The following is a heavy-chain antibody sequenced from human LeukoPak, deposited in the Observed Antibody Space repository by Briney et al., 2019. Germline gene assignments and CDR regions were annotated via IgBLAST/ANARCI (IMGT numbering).Heavy chain of an antibody. CDR2: IYHSGST. Sequence: SETLSLTCTVSGYSISSGYYWGWIRQPPGKGVEWIGSIYHSGSTYYNPSLKRRVTISVDTSKNQFSLKLSSVTAADTAVYYCARDRDLLGYCTNGVCYKGYDYWGQGTLVTVSS. CDR3: ARDRDLLGYCTNGVCYKGYDY. CDR1: GYSISSGYY. D-gene: IGHD2-8*01. V-gene: IGHV4-38-2*02. J-gene: IGHJ4*02.